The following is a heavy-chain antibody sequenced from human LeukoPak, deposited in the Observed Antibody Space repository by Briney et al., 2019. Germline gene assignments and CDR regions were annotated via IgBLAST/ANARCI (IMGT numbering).Heavy chain of an antibody. CDR3: ARDLRIVGATFQTYFDY. J-gene: IGHJ4*02. V-gene: IGHV4-38-2*02. CDR2: IYHSGST. Sequence: SETLSLTCTVAGYSISSGYYWGWIRPPPGKGLEWIGGIYHSGSTYYNPSLKSRVTISVDTSKNQFSLKLSSVTAADTAVYYCARDLRIVGATFQTYFDYWGQGTLVTVSS. D-gene: IGHD1-26*01. CDR1: GYSISSGYY.